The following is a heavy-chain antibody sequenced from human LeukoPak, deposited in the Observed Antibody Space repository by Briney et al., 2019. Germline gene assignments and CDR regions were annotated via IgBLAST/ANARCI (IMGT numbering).Heavy chain of an antibody. D-gene: IGHD3-22*01. Sequence: GGSLRLSCAASGFTLSSSGMHWVRQAPGKGLEWVTFIQYDGSVKYNVDSVKGRFAVTRDNSKNTLYLQMNSLRAEDTAVYYCTWGYSYAFKIWGQGTMVTASS. CDR2: IQYDGSVK. J-gene: IGHJ3*02. CDR3: TWGYSYAFKI. V-gene: IGHV3-30*02. CDR1: GFTLSSSG.